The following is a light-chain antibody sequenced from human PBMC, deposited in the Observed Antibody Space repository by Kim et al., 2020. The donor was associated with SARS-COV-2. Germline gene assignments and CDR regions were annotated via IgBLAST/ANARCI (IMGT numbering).Light chain of an antibody. CDR2: DAS. CDR1: QSVSSL. V-gene: IGKV1-5*01. J-gene: IGKJ1*01. Sequence: DIHMTQSPSTLSASIGDRVTITCRASQSVSSLLAWYQQKPGQAPNLLIYDASSLKSGVPSRFSGRGSGTEFTLTIRRLQPDDFATYYCQQYNTSPRTFGQGTKLEI. CDR3: QQYNTSPRT.